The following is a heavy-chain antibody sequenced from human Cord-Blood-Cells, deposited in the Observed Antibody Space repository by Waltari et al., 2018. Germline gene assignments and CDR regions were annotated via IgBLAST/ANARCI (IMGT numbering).Heavy chain of an antibody. V-gene: IGHV1-24*01. J-gene: IGHJ4*02. CDR2: FDHEEGET. CDR3: ATLFLRYSSSWVDY. CDR1: GYTLTELS. Sequence: QVQLVQSGAEVKKPGASVKVSCKVSGYTLTELSMHWVRQAPGKGLEWMGGFDHEEGETIYAQKFQGRVTMTEDTSTDTAYMELSSLRSEDTAVYYCATLFLRYSSSWVDYWGQGTLVTVSS. D-gene: IGHD6-13*01.